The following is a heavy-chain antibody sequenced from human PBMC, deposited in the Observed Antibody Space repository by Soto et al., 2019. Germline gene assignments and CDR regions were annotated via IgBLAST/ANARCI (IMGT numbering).Heavy chain of an antibody. CDR2: IWDDGTRR. CDR3: VRDRDPMNREVIMTVGDLRL. J-gene: IGHJ2*01. V-gene: IGHV3-33*01. Sequence: QVQLAESGGGVVQAGQSLRVSCEASGFAFGTYVMHWVRQAPGKGLEWVALIWDDGTRREYLESVRGRFTISRDNSKNTMYLQMNNLRVEDTALYYCVRDRDPMNREVIMTVGDLRLWGRGTLVSVSS. CDR1: GFAFGTYV. D-gene: IGHD3-16*01.